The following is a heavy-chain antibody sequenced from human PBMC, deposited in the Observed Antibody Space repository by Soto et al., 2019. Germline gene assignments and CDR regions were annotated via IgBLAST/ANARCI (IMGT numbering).Heavy chain of an antibody. V-gene: IGHV5-51*01. CDR3: ERISREFWSGTDY. D-gene: IGHD3-3*01. CDR1: GYSFPNHW. Sequence: PGESLKISCEGVGYSFPNHWIAWVRQRPDKGLEWMGTIYPGDSDMRYSPSFRGQVTISVDKSINTAYLQWDSLKASDTAKYYCERISREFWSGTDYWGQGTLVTVSS. J-gene: IGHJ4*02. CDR2: IYPGDSDM.